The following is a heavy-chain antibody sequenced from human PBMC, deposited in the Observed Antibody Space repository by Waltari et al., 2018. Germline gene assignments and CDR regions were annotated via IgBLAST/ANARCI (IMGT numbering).Heavy chain of an antibody. D-gene: IGHD3-10*01. V-gene: IGHV4-38-2*02. J-gene: IGHJ4*02. CDR3: ARDVEGDGVLYGSPRRFDY. Sequence: QVQLQESGPGLVKPSETLSLTFAVSNFYISNGYYWGWLRQPPGKGLEWIGSMYYRGTTYYNPSLKGRVTISVDTSKNNLFLNLNSVTAADTAVYYCARDVEGDGVLYGSPRRFDYWGQGILVTVSS. CDR2: MYYRGTT. CDR1: NFYISNGYY.